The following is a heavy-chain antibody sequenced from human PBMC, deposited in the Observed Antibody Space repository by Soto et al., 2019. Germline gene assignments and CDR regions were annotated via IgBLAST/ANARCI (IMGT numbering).Heavy chain of an antibody. Sequence: LSLTCTVSGDSISSGGYFWNWIRHHPGKGLEWIGYIFYSGTTFYNPSLKSRLSISVDTSNNQFSLNLTSVTAADTAVYYCARVGFSGYYYVGRENWFDPWGQGTLVTVSS. J-gene: IGHJ5*02. CDR1: GDSISSGGYF. CDR3: ARVGFSGYYYVGRENWFDP. V-gene: IGHV4-31*03. D-gene: IGHD3-22*01. CDR2: IFYSGTT.